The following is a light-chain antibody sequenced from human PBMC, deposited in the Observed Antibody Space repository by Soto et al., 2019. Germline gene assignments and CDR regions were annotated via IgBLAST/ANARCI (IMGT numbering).Light chain of an antibody. CDR2: EVS. CDR1: SSDVGGYNY. Sequence: QSALTQPASVSGSPGQSITISCTGSSSDVGGYNYVSWYLQHPGKAPKLMIYEVSNRPSGVSNRFSGSKSGNTASLTISGVQAEDEGDYYCRSYTLSSTYVFGTGTKLTVL. J-gene: IGLJ1*01. V-gene: IGLV2-14*01. CDR3: RSYTLSSTYV.